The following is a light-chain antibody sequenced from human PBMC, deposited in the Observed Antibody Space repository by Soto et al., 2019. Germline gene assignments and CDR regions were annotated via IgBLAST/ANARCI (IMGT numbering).Light chain of an antibody. J-gene: IGLJ3*02. V-gene: IGLV8-61*01. Sequence: QTVVTQEPSFSVSPGGTVTLTCGLTSDSVSTSYYASWYQQTPGQTPRMLIYSTNTRSSGVPDRFSGSILGNKAALTITGAQADDESDYYCVLYMGSGFWVFGGGTKRTVL. CDR3: VLYMGSGFWV. CDR2: STN. CDR1: SDSVSTSYY.